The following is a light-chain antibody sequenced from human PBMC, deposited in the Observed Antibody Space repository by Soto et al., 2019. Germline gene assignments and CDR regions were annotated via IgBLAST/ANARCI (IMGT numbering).Light chain of an antibody. V-gene: IGKV1-5*01. J-gene: IGKJ1*01. Sequence: DIQMTQSPSTLSASVGDRVTITCRASQSISGWLAWYQQKPGTAPKILIYDASILESGVPSRFSGSGSGTEFTLTISSLQPDDFATYYCQQYNSYSWTFGQGTKVEI. CDR1: QSISGW. CDR2: DAS. CDR3: QQYNSYSWT.